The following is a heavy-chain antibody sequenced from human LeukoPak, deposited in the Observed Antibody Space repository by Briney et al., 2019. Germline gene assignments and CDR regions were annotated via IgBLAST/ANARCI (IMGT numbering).Heavy chain of an antibody. CDR2: INPNSGGT. J-gene: IGHJ4*02. CDR3: ARVRSYYDFWSGYYTGEFDY. V-gene: IGHV1-2*02. D-gene: IGHD3-3*01. CDR1: GYTFTGYY. Sequence: ASVKVSCKASGYTFTGYYMHWVRQAPGQGLEWMGWINPNSGGTNYAQKFQGRVTMTRDTSISTAYMELSSLRSEDTAVYYCARVRSYYDFWSGYYTGEFDYWGQGTLVTVSS.